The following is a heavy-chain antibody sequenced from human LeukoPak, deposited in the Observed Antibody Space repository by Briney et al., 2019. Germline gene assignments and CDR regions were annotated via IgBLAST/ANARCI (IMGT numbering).Heavy chain of an antibody. CDR3: ARDLFCTNGVCYGDAFDI. Sequence: PGGSLRLSCAASGFTFSSYNMNWVRQAPGKGLEWVSCLNSDYNIYYAGSVKGRFTISRDNAKNSLYLQMNSLRAEDTAVYYCARDLFCTNGVCYGDAFDIWGQGTMVTVSS. D-gene: IGHD2-8*01. CDR2: LNSDYNI. CDR1: GFTFSSYN. J-gene: IGHJ3*02. V-gene: IGHV3-69-1*01.